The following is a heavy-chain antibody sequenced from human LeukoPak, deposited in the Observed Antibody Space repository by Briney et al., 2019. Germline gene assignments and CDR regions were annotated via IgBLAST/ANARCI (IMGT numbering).Heavy chain of an antibody. Sequence: SVKVSCKASGGTFSSYAISWVRQAPGQGLEWMGRIIPIFGKANYAQKFQGRVTITTDESTSTAYMELSSLRSEDTAVCYCARAHMVRGVIIGWFDPWGQGTLVTVSS. CDR1: GGTFSSYA. CDR2: IIPIFGKA. CDR3: ARAHMVRGVIIGWFDP. J-gene: IGHJ5*02. D-gene: IGHD3-10*01. V-gene: IGHV1-69*05.